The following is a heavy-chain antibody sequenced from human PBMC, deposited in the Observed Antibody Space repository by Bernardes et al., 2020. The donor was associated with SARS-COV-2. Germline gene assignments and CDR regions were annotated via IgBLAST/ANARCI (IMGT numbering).Heavy chain of an antibody. V-gene: IGHV3-23*01. CDR1: GFTFCSYA. CDR3: ARWVGTVPAATSTGWFLDL. Sequence: GGSLRLTGVAAGFTFCSYAMTWVREAPGKGLEWVSGFIGSGVSTLNAASVRGRCTVSRDNSRNTLYLQMNSLTAEDTAIYYCARWVGTVPAATSTGWFLDLWGRGTLVTVSS. J-gene: IGHJ2*01. CDR2: FIGSGVST. D-gene: IGHD2-2*01.